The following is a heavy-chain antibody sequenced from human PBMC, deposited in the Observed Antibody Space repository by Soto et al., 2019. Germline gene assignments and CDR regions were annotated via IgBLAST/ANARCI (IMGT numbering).Heavy chain of an antibody. CDR2: LSGSGGST. D-gene: IGHD3-10*01. J-gene: IGHJ3*02. CDR1: GFTLSSYV. CDR3: AKVRTPRYGSGSLDI. V-gene: IGHV3-23*01. Sequence: GGTLRLSCAPSGFTLSSYVMSWVRQPPGKRLEWVSALSGSGGSTYYADSVQGRFTISRDNSKNTLYLQMNSLRAEDTAVYYCAKVRTPRYGSGSLDIWGQGTMVTVSS.